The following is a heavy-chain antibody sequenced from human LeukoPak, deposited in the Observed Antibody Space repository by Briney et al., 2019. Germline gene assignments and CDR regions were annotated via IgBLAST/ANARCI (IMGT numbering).Heavy chain of an antibody. D-gene: IGHD3-10*01. CDR2: IYTSGST. V-gene: IGHV4-61*02. Sequence: PSETLSLTCTVSGGSISSGSYYWSRIRQPAGKGLEWIGRIYTSGSTNYNPSLKSRVTISVDTSKNQFSLKLSSVTAADTAVYYCASSSSTMVRGVIGYWGQGTLVTVSS. J-gene: IGHJ4*02. CDR1: GGSISSGSYY. CDR3: ASSSSTMVRGVIGY.